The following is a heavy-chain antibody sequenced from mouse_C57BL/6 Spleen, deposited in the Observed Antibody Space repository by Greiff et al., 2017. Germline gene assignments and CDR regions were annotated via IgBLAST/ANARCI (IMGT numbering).Heavy chain of an antibody. D-gene: IGHD3-2*02. CDR2: IYPGSGST. J-gene: IGHJ3*01. Sequence: QVQLQQPGAELVKPGASVKMSCKASGYTFTSYWITWVKQRPGQGLEWIGDIYPGSGSTNYNEKFKSKATLTVDTSSSTAYMQLSSLTSEDSAVYSCARERTAQGPFAYWGQGTLVTVSA. V-gene: IGHV1-55*01. CDR3: ARERTAQGPFAY. CDR1: GYTFTSYW.